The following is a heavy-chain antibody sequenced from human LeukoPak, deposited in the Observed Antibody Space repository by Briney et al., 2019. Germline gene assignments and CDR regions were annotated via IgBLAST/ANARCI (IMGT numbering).Heavy chain of an antibody. J-gene: IGHJ5*02. CDR1: GFTSSSYA. V-gene: IGHV3-66*01. CDR2: IYSGGNT. D-gene: IGHD6-6*01. Sequence: PGGSLRLSCAASGFTSSSYAMSWVRQAPGKGLEWVSVIYSGGNTYYADSVKGRFTISRDNSKNTLYLQMNSLRAEDTAVYYCARDSSGPWFDPWGQGTLVTVSS. CDR3: ARDSSGPWFDP.